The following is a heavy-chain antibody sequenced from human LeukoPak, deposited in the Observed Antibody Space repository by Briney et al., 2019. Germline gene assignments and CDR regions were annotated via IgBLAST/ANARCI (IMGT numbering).Heavy chain of an antibody. D-gene: IGHD5-18*01. V-gene: IGHV3-48*01. CDR1: GFTFSSYG. CDR2: ISSSSSSTI. J-gene: IGHJ4*02. Sequence: AGGSLRLSCAASGFTFSSYGMHWVRQAPGKGLEWVSYISSSSSSTIYYADSVKGRFTISRDNAKNSLYLQMNSLRAEDTAVYYCARANPYSEPAFDYWGQGTLVTVSS. CDR3: ARANPYSEPAFDY.